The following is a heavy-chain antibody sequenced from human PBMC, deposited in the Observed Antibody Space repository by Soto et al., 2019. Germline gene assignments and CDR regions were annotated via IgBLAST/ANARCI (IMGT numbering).Heavy chain of an antibody. CDR3: ARLLNYYYYYMDV. J-gene: IGHJ6*03. Sequence: ASVKVSCKASGYTFTSYGISWVRQAPGQGLEWMGWTSAYNGNTNYAQKLQGRVTMTTDTSTSTAYMELRSLRSDDMAVYYCARLLNYYYYYMDVWGKGTTVTVSS. CDR2: TSAYNGNT. CDR1: GYTFTSYG. V-gene: IGHV1-18*03. D-gene: IGHD2-15*01.